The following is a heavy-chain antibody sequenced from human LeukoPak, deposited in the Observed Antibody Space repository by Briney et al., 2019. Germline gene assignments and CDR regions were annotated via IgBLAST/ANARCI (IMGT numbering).Heavy chain of an antibody. V-gene: IGHV3-23*01. Sequence: GGSLRLSCAASGFTFSSYAMSWVRQAPGKGLEWVSAINGSGGSTYYADSVKGRFTISRDNSKNTLYLQMNSLRAEDTAVYYCAKLDRRIVAAAGGYFDYWGQGTLVTVSS. CDR2: INGSGGST. D-gene: IGHD6-13*01. CDR3: AKLDRRIVAAAGGYFDY. CDR1: GFTFSSYA. J-gene: IGHJ4*02.